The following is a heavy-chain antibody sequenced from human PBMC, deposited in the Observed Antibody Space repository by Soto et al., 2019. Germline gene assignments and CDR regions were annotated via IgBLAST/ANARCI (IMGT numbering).Heavy chain of an antibody. J-gene: IGHJ6*02. CDR1: GGSISSYY. CDR3: ARVSVIAATGDYYGMDV. D-gene: IGHD6-13*01. CDR2: IYYSGST. V-gene: IGHV4-59*01. Sequence: PSENLSLTCTVAGGSISSYYWSWIRQPPGKGLEWIGYIYYSGSTNYNPSLKSRVTISVDTSKNQFSLKLSSVTAADTAVYYCARVSVIAATGDYYGMDVWGQGTTVTVS.